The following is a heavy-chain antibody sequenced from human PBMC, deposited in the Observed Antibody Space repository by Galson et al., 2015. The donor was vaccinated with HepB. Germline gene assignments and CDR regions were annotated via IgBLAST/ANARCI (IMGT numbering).Heavy chain of an antibody. J-gene: IGHJ6*03. CDR3: ARAGCSSTTCYSGYYMDV. V-gene: IGHV3-7*01. CDR1: GFTFSSYW. Sequence: SLRLSCAASGFTFSSYWMSWVRQAPGKGLEWVANIKKDGSEKHYVDSVKGRFTISRDHAKNSLYLQMNSLRAEDTALYCCARAGCSSTTCYSGYYMDVWGKGTTVTVSS. CDR2: IKKDGSEK. D-gene: IGHD2-2*02.